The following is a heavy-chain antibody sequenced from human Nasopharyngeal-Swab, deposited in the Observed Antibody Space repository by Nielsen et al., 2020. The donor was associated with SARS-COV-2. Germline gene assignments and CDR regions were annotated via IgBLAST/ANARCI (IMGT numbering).Heavy chain of an antibody. Sequence: GESPKISCAASGFAFSVYGMHWVRQAPGKGLEWVAVMSYDGSDKYYADSVKGRFTISRDNSKNTLYLQMNRLRVEDTAMYYCAKGLPPSYYYDTSGYYLDYWGQGTLVTVSS. CDR2: MSYDGSDK. CDR1: GFAFSVYG. V-gene: IGHV3-30*18. CDR3: AKGLPPSYYYDTSGYYLDY. J-gene: IGHJ4*02. D-gene: IGHD3-22*01.